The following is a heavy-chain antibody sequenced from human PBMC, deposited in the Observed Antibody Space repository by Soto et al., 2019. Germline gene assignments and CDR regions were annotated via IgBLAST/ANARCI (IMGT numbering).Heavy chain of an antibody. D-gene: IGHD2-21*02. CDR1: GGNISSHSYY. CDR2: IYYSGST. CDR3: AKLGYVTVAFDY. J-gene: IGHJ4*02. V-gene: IGHV4-39*01. Sequence: SETMPLTSTVSGGNISSHSYYWGWKNQPPGKGLEWIGNIYYSGSTYYNPSLKSRVTMSADASKNQFSLKLSSVTASDTAVYYCAKLGYVTVAFDYWGQGTLVTVSS.